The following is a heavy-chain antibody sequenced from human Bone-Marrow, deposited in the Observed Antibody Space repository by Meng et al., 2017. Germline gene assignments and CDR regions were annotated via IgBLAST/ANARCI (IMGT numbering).Heavy chain of an antibody. CDR3: ARDLVRTAMVGVFDY. Sequence: QAQAREACPRLVKPSGTLSLTGAVSGGSISSSNWWSWVRQPPGKGLEWIGEIYHSGSTNYNPSLKSRVTISVDKSKNQFSLKLSSVTAADTAVYYCARDLVRTAMVGVFDYWGQGTLVTVSS. J-gene: IGHJ4*02. CDR2: IYHSGST. D-gene: IGHD5-18*01. V-gene: IGHV4-4*02. CDR1: GGSISSSNW.